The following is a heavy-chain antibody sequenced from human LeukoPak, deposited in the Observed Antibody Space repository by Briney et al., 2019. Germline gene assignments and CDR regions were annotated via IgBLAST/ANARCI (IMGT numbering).Heavy chain of an antibody. V-gene: IGHV3-30*03. CDR1: GFTFSSYG. J-gene: IGHJ4*02. Sequence: GGSLRLSCAASGFTFSSYGMHWVRQAPGKGLEWVAVISYDGSNKYYADSVKGRFTISRDNSKNTLYLQMNSLRAEDTAVYYCARVAAGYSVNYFDYWGQGTLVTVSS. CDR3: ARVAAGYSVNYFDY. CDR2: ISYDGSNK. D-gene: IGHD4-23*01.